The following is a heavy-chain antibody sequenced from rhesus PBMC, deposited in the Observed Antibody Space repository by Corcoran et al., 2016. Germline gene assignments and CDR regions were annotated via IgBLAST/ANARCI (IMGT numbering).Heavy chain of an antibody. V-gene: IGHV2-1*01. CDR1: GFSLSTSGMG. CDR2: IYWDDDK. Sequence: QVTLKESGPALVKPPQTLTLTCPFSGFSLSTSGMGVGWIRQPPGKTLEGIAHIYWDDDKRYSTSLKSRLTSSKDNSKNQVVLTMTNMDPVDTATYYCARLDYDYDISSRVPDVWGRGVLVTVSS. J-gene: IGHJ5-2*02. CDR3: ARLDYDYDISSRVPDV. D-gene: IGHD3-40*01.